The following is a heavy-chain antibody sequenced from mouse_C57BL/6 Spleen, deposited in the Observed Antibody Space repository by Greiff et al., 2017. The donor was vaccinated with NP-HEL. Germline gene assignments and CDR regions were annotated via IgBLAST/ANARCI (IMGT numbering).Heavy chain of an antibody. CDR3: ARVTTVVARAMDY. V-gene: IGHV1-7*01. CDR1: GYTFTSYW. Sequence: QVQLQQSGAELAKPGASVKLSCKASGYTFTSYWMHWVKQRPGQGLEWIGYINPSSGYTKYNQKFKDKATLTADKSSSTAYMQLSSLTYEDSAVYYCARVTTVVARAMDYWGQGTSVTVSS. J-gene: IGHJ4*01. D-gene: IGHD1-1*01. CDR2: INPSSGYT.